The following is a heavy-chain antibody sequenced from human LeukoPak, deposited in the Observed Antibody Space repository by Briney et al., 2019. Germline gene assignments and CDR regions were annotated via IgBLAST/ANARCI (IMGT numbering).Heavy chain of an antibody. Sequence: GGSLRLSCAASGFTFSSYAMSWVRQAPGKGLEWVSAISDSGGSTYYADSVKGRFTISRDNSKNTLYLQMNSLRAEDTALYYCARDGANIVVVPAAIFPFYYMDVWGKGTTVTVSS. J-gene: IGHJ6*03. CDR2: ISDSGGST. CDR1: GFTFSSYA. V-gene: IGHV3-23*01. D-gene: IGHD2-2*01. CDR3: ARDGANIVVVPAAIFPFYYMDV.